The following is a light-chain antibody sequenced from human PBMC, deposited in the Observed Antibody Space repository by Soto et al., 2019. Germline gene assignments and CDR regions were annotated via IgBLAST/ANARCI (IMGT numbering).Light chain of an antibody. J-gene: IGKJ3*01. CDR3: PLYNACPPAFT. CDR1: QSLNRN. CDR2: GAS. V-gene: IGKV3D-15*01. Sequence: EILMTQSPATLSVSPGERATLSCRASQSLNRNLAWYQQKPGQAPRLIIYGASTRASGIPARVSGSGPGTDVTLTISCLQSEDFALYYCPLYNACPPAFTVGPGTKVDL.